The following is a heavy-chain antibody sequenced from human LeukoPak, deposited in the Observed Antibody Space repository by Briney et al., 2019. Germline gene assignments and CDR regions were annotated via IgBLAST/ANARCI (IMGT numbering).Heavy chain of an antibody. CDR3: ARGRYYGFSGDY. Sequence: PSETLSLTCTVSGGSNGSDGYYWNWIRQHPGKGLEWIGYIYYSGSTSYNPSLKSRLTISVDTSKNQFSLRLSSVTAADAAVYHCARGRYYGFSGDYWGQGTLVTVSS. CDR1: GGSNGSDGYY. CDR2: IYYSGST. V-gene: IGHV4-31*03. D-gene: IGHD3-10*01. J-gene: IGHJ4*02.